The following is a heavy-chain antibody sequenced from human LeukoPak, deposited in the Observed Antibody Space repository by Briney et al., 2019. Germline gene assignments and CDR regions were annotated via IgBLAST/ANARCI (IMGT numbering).Heavy chain of an antibody. CDR2: ITGGSYTI. CDR3: AKDLSGVITPAFDY. V-gene: IGHV3-48*04. J-gene: IGHJ4*02. D-gene: IGHD3-10*01. Sequence: PGGSLRLSCAASGFTFSSCSMNWVRQAPGKGLEWISYITGGSYTIYYAHSVRGRFTISRDNAKNSLYLQMNSLRAEDMALYYCAKDLSGVITPAFDYWGQGTLVTVSS. CDR1: GFTFSSCS.